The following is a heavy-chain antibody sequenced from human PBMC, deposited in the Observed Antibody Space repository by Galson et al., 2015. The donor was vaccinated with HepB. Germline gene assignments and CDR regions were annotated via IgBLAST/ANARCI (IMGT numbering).Heavy chain of an antibody. V-gene: IGHV4-34*01. Sequence: SETLSLTCAVYGGSFSGYYWSWIRQPPGKGLEWIGEINHSGSTNYNPSLKSRVTISVDTSKNQFSLKLSSVTAADTAVYYYARVGSGKQWLVKYAFDYWGQGTLVTVSS. D-gene: IGHD6-19*01. CDR3: ARVGSGKQWLVKYAFDY. CDR2: INHSGST. J-gene: IGHJ4*02. CDR1: GGSFSGYY.